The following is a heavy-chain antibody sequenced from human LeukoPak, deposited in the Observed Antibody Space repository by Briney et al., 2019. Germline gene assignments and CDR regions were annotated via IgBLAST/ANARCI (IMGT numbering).Heavy chain of an antibody. J-gene: IGHJ4*02. CDR3: ARVPAAMGAIDY. D-gene: IGHD2-2*01. CDR2: ISSSSSYI. V-gene: IGHV3-21*04. Sequence: SGGSLRLSCAASGFTFSSYSMNWVRQAPGKGLEWVSSISSSSSYIYYADSVKGRFTISRDNAKNSLYLQMNSLRAEDTAVYYCARVPAAMGAIDYWGQGTLVIVSS. CDR1: GFTFSSYS.